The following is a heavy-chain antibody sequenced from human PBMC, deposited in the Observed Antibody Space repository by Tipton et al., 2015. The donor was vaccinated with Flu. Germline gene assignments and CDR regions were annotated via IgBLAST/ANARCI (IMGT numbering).Heavy chain of an antibody. CDR2: IYPGDSDT. CDR3: ARKAGGYDK. D-gene: IGHD5-12*01. Sequence: QLVQSGAEVKKPGEPLKISCKGSGYSFSDYWIAWVRQLPGKGLEWMGNIYPGDSDTRYRPSFQGQVTFSADTSTSTAYLQWTSLKAADTDMYFCARKAGGYDKWCQGTLVSVSS. CDR1: GYSFSDYW. J-gene: IGHJ4*02. V-gene: IGHV5-51*03.